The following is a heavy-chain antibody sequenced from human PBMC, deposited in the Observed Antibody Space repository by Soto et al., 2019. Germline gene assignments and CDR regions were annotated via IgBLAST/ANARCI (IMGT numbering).Heavy chain of an antibody. CDR1: GGSISSYY. J-gene: IGHJ5*02. V-gene: IGHV4-59*04. CDR3: ARQSSGWYNWFDP. Sequence: ASETLSLTCTVSGGSISSYYWSWIRQPPGKGLEWIGYIYYSGSIYYNPSLKSRVTISVDTPKNQFSLKLSSVTAAETAVYYCARQSSGWYNWFDPWGQGTLVTVSS. CDR2: IYYSGSI. D-gene: IGHD6-19*01.